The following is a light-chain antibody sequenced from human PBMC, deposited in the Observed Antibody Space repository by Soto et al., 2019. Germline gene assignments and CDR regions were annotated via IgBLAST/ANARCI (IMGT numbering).Light chain of an antibody. J-gene: IGLJ2*01. V-gene: IGLV2-14*01. CDR3: SSYTSSSTLVV. CDR2: DVS. CDR1: SSDVGGYNY. Sequence: QSALTRPASVSGSPGQSITISCTGTSSDVGGYNYVSWYQQHPGKAPKLMIYDVSNRPSGVSNRFSGSKSGNTASLTISGLQAEDEADYYCSSYTSSSTLVVFGGGTKLHRP.